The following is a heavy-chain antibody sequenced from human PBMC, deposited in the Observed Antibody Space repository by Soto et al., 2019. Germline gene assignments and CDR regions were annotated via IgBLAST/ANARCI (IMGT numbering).Heavy chain of an antibody. CDR3: ARSFNHDFWSGYYEFDP. CDR1: GFTFNNSG. J-gene: IGHJ5*02. V-gene: IGHV3-33*01. Sequence: GGSLRLSCAASGFTFNNSGMHWVRQAPGKGLEWVAVIWYDEINKFYADSVKGRFTISRDNSKNTLYLQMNSLRAEDTALYYCARSFNHDFWSGYYEFDPRGQGTLVTVSS. D-gene: IGHD3-3*01. CDR2: IWYDEINK.